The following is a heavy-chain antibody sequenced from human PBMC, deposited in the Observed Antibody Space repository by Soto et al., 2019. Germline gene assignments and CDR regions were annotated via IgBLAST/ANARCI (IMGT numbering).Heavy chain of an antibody. Sequence: SETRFLTCAVYGGSFSGYSWGWIRQPPGKGLTWIAEINHSGGTNYNPSLKSRVTMTVESSKSLYGLKLSSATAADTAEYYCARGALRYYGSGSYWYYYYGMDVWGQGTTVTVAS. D-gene: IGHD3-10*01. CDR3: ARGALRYYGSGSYWYYYYGMDV. CDR1: GGSFSGYS. CDR2: INHSGGT. J-gene: IGHJ6*02. V-gene: IGHV4-34*01.